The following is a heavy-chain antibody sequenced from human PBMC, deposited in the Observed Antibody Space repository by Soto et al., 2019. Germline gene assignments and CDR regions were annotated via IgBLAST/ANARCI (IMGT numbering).Heavy chain of an antibody. D-gene: IGHD5-12*01. J-gene: IGHJ6*02. V-gene: IGHV5-51*01. CDR2: IYPDESDT. CDR1: GYSFTKYC. CDR3: VRMGFSGGGYLSYYYYGMDI. Sequence: PGESLKISCKGSGYSFTKYCICWARHMPGKGLEWMAIIYPDESDTRYSPSFQGQVTISAEKSISTAYLQWSSLKASDTAMYYCVRMGFSGGGYLSYYYYGMDIWGQGTTVTVS.